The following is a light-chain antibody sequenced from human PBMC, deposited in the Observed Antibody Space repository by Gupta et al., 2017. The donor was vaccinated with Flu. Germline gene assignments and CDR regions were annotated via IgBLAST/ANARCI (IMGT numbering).Light chain of an antibody. J-gene: IGKJ1*01. CDR3: QQYNSYRT. CDR2: KAS. V-gene: IGKV1-5*03. CDR1: QSISSW. Sequence: SPSTLSASVGDRVTITCRASQSISSWLAWYQQKPGKAPKLLIYKASSLESGVPSRFSGSGSGTEFTLTISSLQPDDFATYYCQQYNSYRTFGRGTKVEIK.